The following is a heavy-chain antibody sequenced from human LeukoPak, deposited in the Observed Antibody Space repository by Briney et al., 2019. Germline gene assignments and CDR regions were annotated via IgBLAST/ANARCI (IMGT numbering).Heavy chain of an antibody. D-gene: IGHD3-10*01. Sequence: SETLSLTCTVSGGSISSSSYYWGWLRQPPGKGLEWIGSIYYSGSTYYNPSLKSRVTISVDTSKNQFSLKLSSVTAADTAVYYCARLPFGEFDIDYWGQGTLVTVSS. CDR1: GGSISSSSYY. CDR2: IYYSGST. J-gene: IGHJ4*02. CDR3: ARLPFGEFDIDY. V-gene: IGHV4-39*01.